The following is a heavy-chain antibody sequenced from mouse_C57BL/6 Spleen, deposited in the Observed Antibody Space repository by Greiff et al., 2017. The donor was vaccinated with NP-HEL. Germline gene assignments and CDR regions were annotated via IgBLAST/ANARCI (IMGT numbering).Heavy chain of an antibody. CDR1: GYTFTDYY. CDR2: INPNNGGT. CDR3: ARELGAMDY. J-gene: IGHJ4*01. D-gene: IGHD3-3*01. V-gene: IGHV1-26*01. Sequence: EVQLQQSGPELVKPGASVKISCKASGYTFTDYYMNWVKQSHGKSLEWIGDINPNNGGTSYNQKFKGKATLTVDKSSSTAYMELRSLTSEDSAVYYCARELGAMDYWGQGTSVTVSS.